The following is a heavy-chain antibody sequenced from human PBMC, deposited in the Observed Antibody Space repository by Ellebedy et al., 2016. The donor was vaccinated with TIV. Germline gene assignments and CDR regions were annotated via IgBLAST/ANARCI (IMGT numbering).Heavy chain of an antibody. V-gene: IGHV5-51*01. Sequence: GGSLRLSCETSGFSFTSDWIAWVRQKPGKGLEWMGIIYPGDSDTRYSPSFQGQVTISADKSINTAYLQWNSLEASDTAIFYCARNSGSGWSHFDYWGQGTLVTVSS. D-gene: IGHD6-19*01. CDR3: ARNSGSGWSHFDY. J-gene: IGHJ4*02. CDR2: IYPGDSDT. CDR1: GFSFTSDW.